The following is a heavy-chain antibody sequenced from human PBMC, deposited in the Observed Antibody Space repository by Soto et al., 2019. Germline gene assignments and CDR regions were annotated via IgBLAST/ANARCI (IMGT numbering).Heavy chain of an antibody. Sequence: SETLSVTCTVSGGSVSSGSYYWSWIRQPPGKGLEWIGYIYYSGSTNYNPSLKSRVTISVDTSKNQFSLTLSSVTAADPAVYYCAIAPQILLDSSAPRFNYWAHGDLVTVSS. V-gene: IGHV4-61*01. CDR1: GGSVSSGSYY. D-gene: IGHD3-22*01. CDR3: AIAPQILLDSSAPRFNY. CDR2: IYYSGST. J-gene: IGHJ4*01.